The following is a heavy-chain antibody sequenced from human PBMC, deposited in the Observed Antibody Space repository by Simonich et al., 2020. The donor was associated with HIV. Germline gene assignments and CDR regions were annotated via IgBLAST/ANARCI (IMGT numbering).Heavy chain of an antibody. CDR3: ARLTAGGLGEYFQH. CDR1: GGSFSGYY. CDR2: INQSGST. J-gene: IGHJ1*01. V-gene: IGHV4-34*01. Sequence: QVQLQQWGAGLLKPSETLSLTCAVYGGSFSGYYWSWIRQPPGKGLEWIWEINQSGSTNYNPSLKCRVPISVDTSKNQFSLKLSSVTAADTAVYYCARLTAGGLGEYFQHWGQGTLVTVSS. D-gene: IGHD6-13*01.